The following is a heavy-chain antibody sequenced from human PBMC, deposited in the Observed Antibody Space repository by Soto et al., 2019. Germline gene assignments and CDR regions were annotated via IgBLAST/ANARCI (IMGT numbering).Heavy chain of an antibody. CDR3: ARGGFD. V-gene: IGHV3-53*02. Sequence: EVQLVETGGDLIQPGGSLRLSCAASGFSVTASNMNWVRQAPGKGLEWVSVIFGADETYYADSVRGRFTLSRDNSKNTVYLQMDSLRTEDTALYYCARGGFDWGQGTLVTVSS. D-gene: IGHD3-16*01. J-gene: IGHJ4*02. CDR2: IFGADET. CDR1: GFSVTASN.